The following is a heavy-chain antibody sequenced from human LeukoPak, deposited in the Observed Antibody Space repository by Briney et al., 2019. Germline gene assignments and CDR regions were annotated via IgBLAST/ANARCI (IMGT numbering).Heavy chain of an antibody. CDR3: AREDILTLGIDY. CDR1: GFTFSSYA. CDR2: ISYDGSNK. D-gene: IGHD3-9*01. V-gene: IGHV3-30*04. J-gene: IGHJ4*02. Sequence: GRSLRLSCAASGFTFSSYAMHWVRQAPGKGLEWVAVISYDGSNKYYADSVKGRFTISRDSSKNTLYLQMNSLRAEDTAVYYCAREDILTLGIDYWGQGTLVTVSS.